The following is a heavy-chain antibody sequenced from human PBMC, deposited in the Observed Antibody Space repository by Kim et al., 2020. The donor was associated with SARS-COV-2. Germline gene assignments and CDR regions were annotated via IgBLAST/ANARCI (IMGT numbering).Heavy chain of an antibody. CDR2: IYYSGST. J-gene: IGHJ4*02. D-gene: IGHD2-15*01. CDR3: ASFHVREWWDPNFDY. V-gene: IGHV4-31*03. Sequence: SETLSLTCTVSGGSISSGGYYWSWIRQHPGKGLEWIGYIYYSGSTYYNPSLKSRVTISVDTSKNQFSLKLSSVTAADTAVYYCASFHVREWWDPNFDYWGQGTLVTVSS. CDR1: GGSISSGGYY.